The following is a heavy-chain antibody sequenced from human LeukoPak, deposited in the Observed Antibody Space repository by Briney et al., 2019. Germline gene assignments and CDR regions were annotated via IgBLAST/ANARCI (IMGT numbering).Heavy chain of an antibody. CDR2: IIPIFGTA. D-gene: IGHD6-19*01. J-gene: IGHJ6*03. V-gene: IGHV1-69*06. CDR3: ARGWLATSPLYYMDV. Sequence: GASVKVSCKASGGTFSSYAISWVRQAPGQGLEWMGGIIPIFGTANYAQKFQGRVTITADKSTSTAYMELSSLRSEDTAVYYCARGWLATSPLYYMDVWGKGTTVTVSS. CDR1: GGTFSSYA.